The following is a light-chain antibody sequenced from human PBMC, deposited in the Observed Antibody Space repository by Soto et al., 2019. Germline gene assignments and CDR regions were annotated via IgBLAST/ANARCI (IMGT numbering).Light chain of an antibody. CDR1: QSISNF. CDR3: QQTYTTLLT. J-gene: IGKJ4*01. V-gene: IGKV1-39*01. CDR2: AAS. Sequence: DIQMTQSPSSLSASVGDRVTITCRASQSISNFLNWYQQNPGKAPKLLIYAASSLQSGVPSSFSGSGSGTDFTLTISSLQPEDVAAYDCQQTYTTLLTFGGGTKVEIK.